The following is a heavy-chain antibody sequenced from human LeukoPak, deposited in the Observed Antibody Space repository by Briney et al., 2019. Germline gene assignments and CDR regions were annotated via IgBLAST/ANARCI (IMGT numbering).Heavy chain of an antibody. Sequence: SETLSLTCAVYGGSFSGYYWSWIRQPPGKGLEWIGEINHSGSTNYNPSLKSRVTISVDTSKNQFSLKLSSVTAADTAVYYCAGGPRITIFGVVIIRTNYFDYWGQGTLVTVSS. CDR1: GGSFSGYY. V-gene: IGHV4-34*01. J-gene: IGHJ4*02. D-gene: IGHD3-3*01. CDR2: INHSGST. CDR3: AGGPRITIFGVVIIRTNYFDY.